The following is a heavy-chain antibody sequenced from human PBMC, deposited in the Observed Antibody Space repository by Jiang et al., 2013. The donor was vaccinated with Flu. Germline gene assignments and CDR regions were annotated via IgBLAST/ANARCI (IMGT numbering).Heavy chain of an antibody. J-gene: IGHJ6*02. Sequence: RFAISRDDSRNTXFLQMNSLKTEDTAVYYCARGLYGMDVWGQGTTVTVSS. CDR3: ARGLYGMDV. V-gene: IGHV3-30*09.